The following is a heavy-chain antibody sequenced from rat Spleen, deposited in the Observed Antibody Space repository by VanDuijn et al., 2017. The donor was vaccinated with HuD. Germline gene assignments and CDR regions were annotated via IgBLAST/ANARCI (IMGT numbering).Heavy chain of an antibody. D-gene: IGHD4-3*01. CDR3: ARHNSGYGVMDA. V-gene: IGHV5-31*01. CDR1: GFTFSDYW. J-gene: IGHJ4*01. Sequence: EVQLVDSGGGLVQPGRSLKLSCLASGFTFSDYWMTWIRQAPGKGLDWVASISTGGDDTYYRDSVKGLFTISRDDEESTLYLQMDSLRSEDTATYYCARHNSGYGVMDAWGQGASVTVSS. CDR2: ISTGGDDT.